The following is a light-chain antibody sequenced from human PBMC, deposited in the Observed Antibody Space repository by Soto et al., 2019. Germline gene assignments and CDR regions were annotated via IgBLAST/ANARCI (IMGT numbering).Light chain of an antibody. CDR3: QQRTDWPTIT. CDR1: QSVRTV. V-gene: IGKV3-11*01. Sequence: EIVLTQSPATLSLSPGERATLSCGASQSVRTVLAWYQQKPGQAPRLLIYDASTRATGIPARFSGSGSETDFTLTISNLESEDFGVYYCQQRTDWPTITFGQGTRLDIK. J-gene: IGKJ5*01. CDR2: DAS.